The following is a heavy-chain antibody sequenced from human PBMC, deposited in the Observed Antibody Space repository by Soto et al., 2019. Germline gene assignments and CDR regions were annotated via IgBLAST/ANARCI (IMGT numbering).Heavy chain of an antibody. CDR3: ARHSYYYDSSPFDP. J-gene: IGHJ5*02. D-gene: IGHD3-22*01. V-gene: IGHV4-39*01. Sequence: SETLSLTCTVSGGSIISSSYYLFCIRQPPGKGLELIGSIYCSGSTYYNPSLKSRVTISVDTSKNQFSLKLSSVTAADTAVYYCARHSYYYDSSPFDPWGQGTLVTVSS. CDR1: GGSIISSSYY. CDR2: IYCSGST.